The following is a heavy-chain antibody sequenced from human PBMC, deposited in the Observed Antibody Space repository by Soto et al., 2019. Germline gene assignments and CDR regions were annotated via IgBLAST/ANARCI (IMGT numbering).Heavy chain of an antibody. Sequence: GSVNVSCKVSGYSFTSLAITWVRQNAGQGLEWMGWMQPRTGRTGYAQKFQGRVTMTRGTSINTAYMELTTLTSDDTAFYYCARGVSAGVECWGQGNMVTVSP. CDR3: ARGVSAGVEC. CDR2: MQPRTGRT. V-gene: IGHV1-8*01. CDR1: GYSFTSLA. D-gene: IGHD1-26*01. J-gene: IGHJ4*02.